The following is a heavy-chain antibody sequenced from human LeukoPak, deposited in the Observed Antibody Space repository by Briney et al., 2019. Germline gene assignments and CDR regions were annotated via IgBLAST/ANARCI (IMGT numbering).Heavy chain of an antibody. CDR3: ARDAVAGTGAYLDY. Sequence: GSLRLSCAPSGFTFSSYEMNWVRQAPGKGLEWVSHISSSDSRTYYADSVKGRFTISRDNAKNSLFLQMNSLRAEDTAVYYCARDAVAGTGAYLDYWGQGALVTVSS. CDR2: ISSSDSRT. J-gene: IGHJ4*02. CDR1: GFTFSSYE. D-gene: IGHD6-19*01. V-gene: IGHV3-48*03.